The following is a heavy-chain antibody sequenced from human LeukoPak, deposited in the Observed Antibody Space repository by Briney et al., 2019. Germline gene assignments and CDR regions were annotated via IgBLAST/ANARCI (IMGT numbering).Heavy chain of an antibody. V-gene: IGHV1-18*01. Sequence: ASVKVSCKASGGTFSSYGISWVRRAPGQGLEWMGWISAYNGNTNYARKLQGRVTMTTDTSTSTAYMELRSLRSDDTAVYYCARDYSGDCSSTSCYTGNWFDPWGQGTLVTVSS. D-gene: IGHD2-2*02. J-gene: IGHJ5*02. CDR1: GGTFSSYG. CDR3: ARDYSGDCSSTSCYTGNWFDP. CDR2: ISAYNGNT.